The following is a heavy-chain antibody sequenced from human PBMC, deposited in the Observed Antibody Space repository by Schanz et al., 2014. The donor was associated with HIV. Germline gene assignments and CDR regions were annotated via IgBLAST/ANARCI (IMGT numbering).Heavy chain of an antibody. Sequence: QVQLVQSGTEVKRPGASVKVSCKASGYTFTSYVITWVRQAPGQGLVWMGWINPNSGGTNSAQKFQGRVTMTRDTSSSTHSMEVSRLRSDDTAVYYSARDLRVVPAASDNWFDPWGQGTLVTVSS. D-gene: IGHD2-2*01. V-gene: IGHV1-2*02. CDR1: GYTFTSYV. CDR3: ARDLRVVPAASDNWFDP. J-gene: IGHJ5*02. CDR2: INPNSGGT.